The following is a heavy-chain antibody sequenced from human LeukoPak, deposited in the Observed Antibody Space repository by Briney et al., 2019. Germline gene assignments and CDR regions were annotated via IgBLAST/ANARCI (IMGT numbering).Heavy chain of an antibody. J-gene: IGHJ5*02. Sequence: PSETLSLTCSISGDSITTNSYWWGWIRQSPGKGLEWIGSIYSSGNIYYNPSLKTRATISPDTSKNQYSLGLTSVPAADTAIYYCARRGIWALQLGKWFDPWGQGILVIVSS. V-gene: IGHV4-39*01. CDR2: IYSSGNI. CDR1: GDSITTNSYW. D-gene: IGHD3-16*01. CDR3: ARRGIWALQLGKWFDP.